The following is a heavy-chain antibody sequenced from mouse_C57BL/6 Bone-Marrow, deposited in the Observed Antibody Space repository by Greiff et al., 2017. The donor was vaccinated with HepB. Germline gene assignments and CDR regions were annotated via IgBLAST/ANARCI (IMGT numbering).Heavy chain of an antibody. CDR1: DSEVFPIAY. D-gene: IGHD2-4*01. Sequence: QVHVKQSGSELRSPGSSVKLSCKDFDSEVFPIAYMSWVRQKPGHGVEWIGGILPSIGRTIYGEKFEDKATLDADTLSNTAYLELNSLTSEDSAIYYCAGGVNYDEGPWFAYWGQGTLVTVSA. J-gene: IGHJ3*01. CDR2: ILPSIGRT. CDR3: AGGVNYDEGPWFAY. V-gene: IGHV15-2*01.